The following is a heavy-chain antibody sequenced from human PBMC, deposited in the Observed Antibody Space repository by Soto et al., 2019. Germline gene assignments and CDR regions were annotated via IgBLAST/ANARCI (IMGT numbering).Heavy chain of an antibody. CDR2: INPSGGST. CDR1: GYTFTSYY. J-gene: IGHJ5*02. V-gene: IGHV1-46*01. Sequence: GASVKVSCKASGYTFTSYYMHWVRQAPGQGLEWMGIINPSGGSTSYAQKFQGRVTMTRDTSTSTVYMELSSLRSEDTAVYYCARDGGRIGYCTNGVCSNWFDPWGQGTLVTSPQ. D-gene: IGHD2-8*01. CDR3: ARDGGRIGYCTNGVCSNWFDP.